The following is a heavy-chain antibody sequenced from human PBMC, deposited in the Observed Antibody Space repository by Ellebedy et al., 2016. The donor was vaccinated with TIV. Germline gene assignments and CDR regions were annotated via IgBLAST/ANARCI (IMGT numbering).Heavy chain of an antibody. J-gene: IGHJ4*02. CDR2: IYYSGST. V-gene: IGHV4-61*08. D-gene: IGHD4-17*01. Sequence: MPSETLSLTCTVSGGSISSGGYYWSWIRQPPGKGLEWIGYIYYSGSTNYNPSLKSRVTISVDTSKNQFSLKLSSVTAADTAVYYCATSDYGDYHYWGQGTLVTVSS. CDR3: ATSDYGDYHY. CDR1: GGSISSGGYY.